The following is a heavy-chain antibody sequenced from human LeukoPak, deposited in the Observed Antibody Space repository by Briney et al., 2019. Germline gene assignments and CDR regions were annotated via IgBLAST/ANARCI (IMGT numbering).Heavy chain of an antibody. CDR2: TYYSGIT. CDR3: ASSPFYYYETIGYYLHFQR. CDR1: GDSIRSYY. V-gene: IGHV4-59*01. Sequence: SETLSLTCTVSGDSIRSYYWSWIRQPPGKGLEWIGFTYYSGITNYNPSLKSRVTISLDTSKNQFSLKLNSVTAADTAVYYCASSPFYYYETIGYYLHFQRWGQGTLVTVSS. D-gene: IGHD3-22*01. J-gene: IGHJ1*01.